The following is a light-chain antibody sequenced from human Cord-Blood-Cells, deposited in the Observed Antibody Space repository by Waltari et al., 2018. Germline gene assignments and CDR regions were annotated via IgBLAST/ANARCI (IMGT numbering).Light chain of an antibody. CDR3: QAWDSSTVV. J-gene: IGLJ2*01. CDR1: KLGDKY. V-gene: IGLV3-1*01. Sequence: SYELTQPPSVSVSPGQTASITCSGDKLGDKYACWYQQKQGQSPVLVTYQDSKRPSGIPERFSGSNSGNTATLNISGTQAMDEADYYCQAWDSSTVVFGGGTKLTVL. CDR2: QDS.